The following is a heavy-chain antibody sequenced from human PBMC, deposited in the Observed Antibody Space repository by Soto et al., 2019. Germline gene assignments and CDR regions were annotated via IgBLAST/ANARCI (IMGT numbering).Heavy chain of an antibody. V-gene: IGHV4-39*02. CDR2: IYYSGNT. D-gene: IGHD1-26*01. J-gene: IGHJ4*02. CDR1: GGSISSSSYY. Sequence: SETLSLTCSVSGGSISSSSYYWGWIRQPPGKGLEWIGSIYYSGNTYYNPSLKSRVTISVDTAKNQFSLKLSSVTAADTAVYYCARDAAVGLFDYWGQGTLVTVSS. CDR3: ARDAAVGLFDY.